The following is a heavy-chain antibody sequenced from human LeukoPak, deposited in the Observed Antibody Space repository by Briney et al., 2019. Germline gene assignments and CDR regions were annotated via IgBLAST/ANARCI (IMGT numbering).Heavy chain of an antibody. Sequence: KSSETLSLICAVYGGSFSGYYWSWIRQPPGKGLEWIGEINHSGSTNYNPSLKSRVTISVDTSKNQLSLKLSSVTAADTAVYYCARGLLLWFGELLSPLYYFDYWGQGTLVTVSS. CDR2: INHSGST. CDR1: GGSFSGYY. CDR3: ARGLLLWFGELLSPLYYFDY. D-gene: IGHD3-10*01. J-gene: IGHJ4*02. V-gene: IGHV4-34*01.